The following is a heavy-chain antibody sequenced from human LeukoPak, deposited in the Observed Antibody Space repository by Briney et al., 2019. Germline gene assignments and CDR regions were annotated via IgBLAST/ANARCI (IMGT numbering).Heavy chain of an antibody. J-gene: IGHJ4*02. D-gene: IGHD1-26*01. Sequence: GGSLRLSCAASGFTFSSYWMSWVRQAPGKGLEWVANIKQDGSEKYYVDSVKGRFTISRDNAKNSLYLQMNSLRAEDTAVYYCARDQISSGSYPGFDYWGQGTLVTVSS. CDR1: GFTFSSYW. CDR2: IKQDGSEK. V-gene: IGHV3-7*01. CDR3: ARDQISSGSYPGFDY.